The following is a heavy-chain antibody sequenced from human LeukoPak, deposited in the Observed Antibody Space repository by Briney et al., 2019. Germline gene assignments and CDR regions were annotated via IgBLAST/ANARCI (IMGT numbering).Heavy chain of an antibody. CDR3: ARDCSETLSDFWSHWMPTDF. CDR2: IYHSGST. Sequence: SQTLSLTCAVSGGSISSGGYSWSWLRQPPGKGLEWIGYIYHSGSTNNNPSVKSRVTMSVDTTKNHFSLKVSSVTAADTAVYYCARDCSETLSDFWSHWMPTDFWGQGTLATVSS. CDR1: GGSISSGGYS. V-gene: IGHV4-30-2*01. D-gene: IGHD3-3*01. J-gene: IGHJ4*02.